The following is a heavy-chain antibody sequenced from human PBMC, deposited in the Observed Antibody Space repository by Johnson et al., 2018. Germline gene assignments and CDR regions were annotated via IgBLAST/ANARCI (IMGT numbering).Heavy chain of an antibody. D-gene: IGHD3-16*01. V-gene: IGHV3-9*01. CDR3: AKCYDYALLGDFDI. CDR2: IRWNSGSI. Sequence: VQLVESGGGLLQPGRSLRLSCAASGFPFDDYALDWVRQVPGKGLELVSGIRWNSGSIGYAASVKGRFTISRDNAKNSIFLQRNSLSAEDTALYYCAKCYDYALLGDFDIWDQGTMVTVSS. CDR1: GFPFDDYA. J-gene: IGHJ3*02.